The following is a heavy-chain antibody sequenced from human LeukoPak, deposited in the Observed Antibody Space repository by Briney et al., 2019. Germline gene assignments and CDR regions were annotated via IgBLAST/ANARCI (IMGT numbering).Heavy chain of an antibody. CDR1: GYSFPTYW. J-gene: IGHJ3*02. Sequence: PGESLKISCKGSGYSFPTYWIVWVRQMPGKGLEWMGIIYPGDSDTRYSPSFQGQVTISADKSISTAYLQWSSLKASDTAMYYCARPMWPQGDYVWGSYRISLLGAFDIWGQGTMVTVSS. D-gene: IGHD3-16*02. CDR2: IYPGDSDT. CDR3: ARPMWPQGDYVWGSYRISLLGAFDI. V-gene: IGHV5-51*01.